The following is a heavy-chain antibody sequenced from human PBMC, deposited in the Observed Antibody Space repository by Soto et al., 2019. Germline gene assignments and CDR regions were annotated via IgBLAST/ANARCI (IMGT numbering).Heavy chain of an antibody. Sequence: GGSLRLSCAASGFTFSSYGMHWVRQAPGKGLEWVAVIWYDGSNKYYADSVKGRFTISRENSKNMLYLQMNSLRAEDTAVYYCARISNYGYSSSWLGAKPADYYYYYGMDVWGQGTTVTVSS. CDR3: ARISNYGYSSSWLGAKPADYYYYYGMDV. CDR1: GFTFSSYG. V-gene: IGHV3-33*01. CDR2: IWYDGSNK. D-gene: IGHD6-13*01. J-gene: IGHJ6*02.